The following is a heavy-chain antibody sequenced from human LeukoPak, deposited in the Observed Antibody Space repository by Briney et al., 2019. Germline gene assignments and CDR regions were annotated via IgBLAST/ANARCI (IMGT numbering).Heavy chain of an antibody. CDR2: IIPIFGTA. CDR1: VGTFSSYA. CDR3: ASYAPGYSSGWDHSLDY. V-gene: IGHV1-69*06. Sequence: VASVKVSCKASVGTFSSYAISWVRQAPGPGLEWMGGIIPIFGTANYAQKFQGRVTITADKSTSTAYMELSSLRSEDTAVYYCASYAPGYSSGWDHSLDYWGQGTLVTVSS. D-gene: IGHD6-19*01. J-gene: IGHJ4*02.